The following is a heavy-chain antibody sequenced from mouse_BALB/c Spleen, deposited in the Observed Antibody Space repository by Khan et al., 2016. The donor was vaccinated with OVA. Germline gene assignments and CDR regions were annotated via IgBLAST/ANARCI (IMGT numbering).Heavy chain of an antibody. J-gene: IGHJ3*01. CDR3: KRHDYVAWFTY. CDR2: IDPFSGGT. D-gene: IGHD2-4*01. V-gene: IGHV1S135*01. Sequence: VQLQQSGPELMKPGASVKISCKASGYSFTSYYIHWLMQSHGKSLEWIGYIDPFSGGTTYNQKFKGKATLTVDTSSSTAYIHLSNLTYEDSSDYYGKRHDYVAWFTYWGQGTLVTVSA. CDR1: GYSFTSYY.